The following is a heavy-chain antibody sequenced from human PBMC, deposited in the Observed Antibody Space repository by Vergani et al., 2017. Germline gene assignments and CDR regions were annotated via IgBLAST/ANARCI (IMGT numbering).Heavy chain of an antibody. D-gene: IGHD1-26*01. CDR1: GGSFSGYY. V-gene: IGHV4-34*01. CDR3: ARAPLRYPDY. J-gene: IGHJ4*02. CDR2: INHSGST. Sequence: QVQPQQWGAGLLKPSETLSLTCAVSGGSFSGYYWSWIRQPPGKGLEWIGEINHSGSTNYNPSLKSRVTISVDTSKNQFSLKLSSVTAADTAVYYCARAPLRYPDYWGQGTLVTVSS.